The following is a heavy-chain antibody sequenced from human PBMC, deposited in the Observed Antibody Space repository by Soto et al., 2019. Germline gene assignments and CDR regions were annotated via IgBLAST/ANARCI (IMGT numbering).Heavy chain of an antibody. CDR2: ISYDGSNK. CDR1: GFTFSSYG. CDR3: AKDLGGVYDILTGTGYYGMDV. V-gene: IGHV3-30*18. J-gene: IGHJ6*02. Sequence: GGPLRLSCAASGFTFSSYGMHWVRQAPGKGLEWVAVISYDGSNKYYADSVKGRFTISRDNSKNTLYLQMNSLRAEDTAVYYCAKDLGGVYDILTGTGYYGMDVWGQGTTVTVSS. D-gene: IGHD3-9*01.